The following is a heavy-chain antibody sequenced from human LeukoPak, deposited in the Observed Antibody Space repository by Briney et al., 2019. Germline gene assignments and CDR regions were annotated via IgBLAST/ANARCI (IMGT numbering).Heavy chain of an antibody. Sequence: PSGTLSLTCDVSGGSITQTNYWTWVRQPPGKGLEWIGEVNLQGSTNYNPSLMGRVAISVDTSENHVSLQLTSVTAADTAVYYCARVVGDGSGSPDYCYYGMDVWGQGTTVTVSS. V-gene: IGHV4-4*02. CDR3: ARVVGDGSGSPDYCYYGMDV. D-gene: IGHD3-10*01. CDR2: VNLQGST. CDR1: GGSITQTNY. J-gene: IGHJ6*02.